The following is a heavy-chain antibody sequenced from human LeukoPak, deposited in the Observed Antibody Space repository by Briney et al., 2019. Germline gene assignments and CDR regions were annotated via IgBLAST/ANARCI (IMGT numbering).Heavy chain of an antibody. CDR3: ATPFPSVVPAAMVYYYYFGMAV. Sequence: SVTVSCKASGGTFISYAISWVRQAPGQGLEWMGRIIPILGIANYAQKFQGRVTITADKSTSTAYMELSSLRSEDTAVYYCATPFPSVVPAAMVYYYYFGMAVGGQGTTVTV. V-gene: IGHV1-69*04. CDR2: IIPILGIA. J-gene: IGHJ6*02. CDR1: GGTFISYA. D-gene: IGHD2-2*01.